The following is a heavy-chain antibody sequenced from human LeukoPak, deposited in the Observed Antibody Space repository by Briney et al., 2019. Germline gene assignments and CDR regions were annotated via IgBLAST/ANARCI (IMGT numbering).Heavy chain of an antibody. D-gene: IGHD3-10*01. V-gene: IGHV3-21*01. Sequence: GGSLRLSCAASGFTFSSYSMTWVRQAPGKGLEWVSSISSSSSYIYYADSVKGRFTISRDHAKNSLYLQMNSLRAEDTAVYYCARGLRGGFDYWGQGTLVTVSS. CDR1: GFTFSSYS. J-gene: IGHJ4*02. CDR3: ARGLRGGFDY. CDR2: ISSSSSYI.